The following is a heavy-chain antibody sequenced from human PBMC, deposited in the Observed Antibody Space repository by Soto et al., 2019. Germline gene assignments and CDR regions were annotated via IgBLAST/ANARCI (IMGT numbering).Heavy chain of an antibody. Sequence: QVQLVESGGGVVQPGTSLRLSCAASGFSFSSYDIHWVRQAPGKGLEWVAVIWYDGSNKYYADSVKGRFIISRDNSKNPLYLQLNSLRADDTAVYYCARGYSRSRDLGYWCQGTLVTVSS. V-gene: IGHV3-33*01. D-gene: IGHD6-13*01. CDR1: GFSFSSYD. J-gene: IGHJ4*02. CDR2: IWYDGSNK. CDR3: ARGYSRSRDLGY.